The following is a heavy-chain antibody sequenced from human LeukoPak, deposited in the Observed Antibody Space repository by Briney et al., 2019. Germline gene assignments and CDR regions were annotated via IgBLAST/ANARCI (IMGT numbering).Heavy chain of an antibody. J-gene: IGHJ6*03. CDR3: AKGIRRLVGTIPGLRRDHYMDV. V-gene: IGHV3-21*01. Sequence: PGGSLRLSCAASGFTFSSYSMNWVRQAPGKGLEWVSSISSSSSYIYYADSVKGRFTISRDNAKNSLYLQMNSLRAEDTAVYYCAKGIRRLVGTIPGLRRDHYMDVWGKGTTVTVSS. CDR1: GFTFSSYS. CDR2: ISSSSSYI. D-gene: IGHD1-26*01.